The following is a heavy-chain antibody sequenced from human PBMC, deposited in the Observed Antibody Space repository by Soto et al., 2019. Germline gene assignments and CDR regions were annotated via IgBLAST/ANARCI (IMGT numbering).Heavy chain of an antibody. D-gene: IGHD7-27*01. V-gene: IGHV4-59*01. Sequence: QVQLQESGPGLVKPSETLSLTCTVSGGSISSYYWSWIRQPPGKGLEWIGYIYYSGSTAYDPSLKRRVTISVDTSKNQFSLKLSSVTAADTAVYYCARRWGTYDFWGQGTLVTVSS. CDR3: ARRWGTYDF. J-gene: IGHJ4*02. CDR1: GGSISSYY. CDR2: IYYSGST.